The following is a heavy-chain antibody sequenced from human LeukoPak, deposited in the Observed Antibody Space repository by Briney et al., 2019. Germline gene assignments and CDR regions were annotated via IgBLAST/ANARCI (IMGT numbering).Heavy chain of an antibody. Sequence: GGSLRLSCAASGFTFSTSSLNWVRQAPGKGLEWVSPISSSRSYIYYADSVKGRSTISRDNAKNSLYLQMNSLGAEDTAVYYCAREGGFCFGDTCRFFDFWGQGTLVTVSS. CDR2: ISSSRSYI. D-gene: IGHD2-15*01. CDR3: AREGGFCFGDTCRFFDF. CDR1: GFTFSTSS. J-gene: IGHJ4*02. V-gene: IGHV3-21*01.